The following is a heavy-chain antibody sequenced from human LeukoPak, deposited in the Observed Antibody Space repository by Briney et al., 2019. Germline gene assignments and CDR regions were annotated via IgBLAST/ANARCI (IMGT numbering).Heavy chain of an antibody. J-gene: IGHJ4*02. V-gene: IGHV4-34*01. CDR1: GGSFSGYY. CDR2: INHSGST. D-gene: IGHD1-26*01. Sequence: KASETLSLTCAVYGGSFSGYYWSWIRQPPGKGLEWIGEINHSGSTNYNPSLKSRVTISVDTSKNQFSLKLSSVTAADTAVYYCARDDVGATGAFDYWGQGTLVTVSS. CDR3: ARDDVGATGAFDY.